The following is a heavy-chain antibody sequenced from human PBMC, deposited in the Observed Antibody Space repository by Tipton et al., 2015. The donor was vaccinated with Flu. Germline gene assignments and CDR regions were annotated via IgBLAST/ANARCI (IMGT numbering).Heavy chain of an antibody. CDR3: VRQKGGATRYYGLVV. CDR2: IYPGDSDT. Sequence: VQLVQSGAEVKKPGESLKISCKGSGYSFTSYWIGWVRQMPGKGLEWMGIIYPGDSDTRYSPSFQGQVTSSANKSISTAYLQWSSLKASDTAMYYCVRQKGGATRYYGLVVWGHGTTVAVSS. V-gene: IGHV5-51*01. D-gene: IGHD3-10*01. CDR1: GYSFTSYW. J-gene: IGHJ6*02.